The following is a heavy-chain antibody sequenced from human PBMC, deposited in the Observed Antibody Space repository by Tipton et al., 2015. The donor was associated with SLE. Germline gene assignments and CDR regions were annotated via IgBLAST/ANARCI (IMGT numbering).Heavy chain of an antibody. V-gene: IGHV3-21*01. CDR2: ISSSSSYI. CDR1: GFTFSSYS. CDR3: ARDPRSYDFWSADARGYFDL. D-gene: IGHD3-3*01. J-gene: IGHJ2*01. Sequence: SLRLSCAASGFTFSSYSMNWVRQAPGKGLEWVSSISSSSSYIYYADSVKGRFTIPRDNAKNSLYLQMNSLRAEDTAVYYCARDPRSYDFWSADARGYFDLWGRGTLVTVSS.